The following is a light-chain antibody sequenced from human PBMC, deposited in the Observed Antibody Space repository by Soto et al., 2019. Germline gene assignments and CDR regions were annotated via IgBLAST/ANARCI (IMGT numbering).Light chain of an antibody. CDR2: EVS. V-gene: IGLV2-14*01. J-gene: IGLJ1*01. Sequence: QSVLTQPASVSGSPGQSITISCTGTSSDVGGYDYVSWYQQHPGKAPKLMIYEVSYRPSGVSNRFSGSKSGNTASLTISGLQAEDEADYYCSSYTGSSTYVFGTGTKVT. CDR1: SSDVGGYDY. CDR3: SSYTGSSTYV.